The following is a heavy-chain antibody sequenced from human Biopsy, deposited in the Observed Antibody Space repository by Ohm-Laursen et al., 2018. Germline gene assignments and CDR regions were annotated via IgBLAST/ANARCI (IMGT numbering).Heavy chain of an antibody. CDR1: GGSISSYY. Sequence: GTLSLTCTVSGGSISSYYWSWIRQPPGKGLEWIGYIYYTGTTNYNPSLKSRVTISVDTSMNHLPLRLTSVTAADTAVYYCASHAPSDSGSYWRYFDLWGRGTLVTVSS. D-gene: IGHD1-26*01. CDR3: ASHAPSDSGSYWRYFDL. V-gene: IGHV4-59*08. J-gene: IGHJ2*01. CDR2: IYYTGTT.